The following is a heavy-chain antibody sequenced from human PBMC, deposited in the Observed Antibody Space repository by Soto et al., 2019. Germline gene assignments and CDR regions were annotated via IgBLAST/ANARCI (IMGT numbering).Heavy chain of an antibody. CDR1: GFTFSAYW. Sequence: EVQLVESGGGLVQPGGSLRLSCAASGFTFSAYWMSWVRQTPGKGLEWVANIKHEGSEKYYVDSVKGRFTISRDNAKNSLFLEMNSLRAEDTAVFYCAIITRGFSMDVWGQGTTVTVSS. CDR3: AIITRGFSMDV. D-gene: IGHD1-20*01. CDR2: IKHEGSEK. J-gene: IGHJ6*02. V-gene: IGHV3-7*01.